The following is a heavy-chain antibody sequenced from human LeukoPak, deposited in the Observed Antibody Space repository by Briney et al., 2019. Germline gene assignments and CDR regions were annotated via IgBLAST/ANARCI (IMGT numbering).Heavy chain of an antibody. J-gene: IGHJ5*02. CDR1: GGSITSYY. Sequence: PSETLSLTCTVSGGSITSYYWSWIRQPPGKGLEWIGYIYYSGSTNYNPSLKSRVTISVDTSKNQFSLKLSSVTAADTAAYYCARDFRDYYGSGSYYGWFDPWGQGTLVTVSS. CDR3: ARDFRDYYGSGSYYGWFDP. CDR2: IYYSGST. V-gene: IGHV4-59*12. D-gene: IGHD3-10*01.